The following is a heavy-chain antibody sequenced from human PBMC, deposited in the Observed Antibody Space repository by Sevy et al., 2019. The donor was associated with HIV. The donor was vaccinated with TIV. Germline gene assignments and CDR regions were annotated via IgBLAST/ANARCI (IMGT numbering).Heavy chain of an antibody. CDR3: AREGERQQLDY. CDR2: RTYDGSNN. V-gene: IGHV3-30-3*01. J-gene: IGHJ4*02. Sequence: GGSLRLSCAASGFTFSSYAMHWVRQAPGTGLGWEAVRTYDGSNNSYADSLKGRFTITRDNSKNTLYLQMNSLRAEDTAVYYCAREGERQQLDYWGQGTLVTVSS. D-gene: IGHD6-13*01. CDR1: GFTFSSYA.